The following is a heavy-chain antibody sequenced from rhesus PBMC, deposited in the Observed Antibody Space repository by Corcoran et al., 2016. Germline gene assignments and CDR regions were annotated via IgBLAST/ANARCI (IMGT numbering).Heavy chain of an antibody. CDR1: GGSVSSTNW. CDR2: IAGSGGST. J-gene: IGHJ4*01. Sequence: QLQLQESDPGLVKPSETLSLTCAVSGGSVSSTNWWSWLRQAPGKGLEWIGRIAGSGGSTSYNPSLTSRVTISTDTSKNQFSLKVSSVTAADTAVYYCAKGGYYFDYWGQGVLVTVAS. V-gene: IGHV4-57*01. CDR3: AKGGYYFDY. D-gene: IGHD3-9*01.